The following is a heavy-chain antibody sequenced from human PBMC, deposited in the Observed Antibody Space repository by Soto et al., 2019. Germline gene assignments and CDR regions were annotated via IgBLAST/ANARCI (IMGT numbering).Heavy chain of an antibody. V-gene: IGHV3-33*01. CDR2: IWSDGSKE. Sequence: QVQLVESGGGVVQPGRSLRLSCAASGFIFNRFGMHWVRQAPGKGPEWVALIWSDGSKEYYADSVKGRFTISRDNSKNTVDLQMNSLRAEDTAVYYCARWWIAFVGGNDYWGQGTLVTVSS. J-gene: IGHJ4*02. D-gene: IGHD3-3*02. CDR1: GFIFNRFG. CDR3: ARWWIAFVGGNDY.